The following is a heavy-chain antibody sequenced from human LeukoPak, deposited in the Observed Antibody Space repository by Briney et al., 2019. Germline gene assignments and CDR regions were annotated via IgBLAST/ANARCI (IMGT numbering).Heavy chain of an antibody. CDR3: ARSTTHPYYNYMDV. Sequence: PGGSLRLSCVASGFTFSSYWMHWVRQAPGEGLVWVSLINSDGSTTTYADSVKGRFTISRDNAKNTLYLQMNSLRVEDTGVYYCARSTTHPYYNYMDVWGKGTTVTLSS. D-gene: IGHD4-17*01. CDR2: INSDGSTT. V-gene: IGHV3-74*01. CDR1: GFTFSSYW. J-gene: IGHJ6*03.